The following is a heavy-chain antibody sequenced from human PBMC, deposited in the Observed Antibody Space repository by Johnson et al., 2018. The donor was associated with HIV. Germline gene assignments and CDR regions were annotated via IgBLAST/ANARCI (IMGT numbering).Heavy chain of an antibody. Sequence: VQLVESGGGVVRPGGSLRLSCAASGFTFDDYAMNWVRQAPGKGLEWVSGFTWDGDRTAYADSVTGRFTISRDNAKKSLYVQMNSLRAEDTALYYCARERRSTNTWYVRDAFDIWGQGTMVTVSS. CDR1: GFTFDDYA. D-gene: IGHD2-2*01. J-gene: IGHJ3*02. CDR2: FTWDGDRT. CDR3: ARERRSTNTWYVRDAFDI. V-gene: IGHV3-20*04.